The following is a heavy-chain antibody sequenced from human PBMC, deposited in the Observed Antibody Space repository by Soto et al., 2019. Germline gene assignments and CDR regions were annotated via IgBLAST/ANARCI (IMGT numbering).Heavy chain of an antibody. CDR1: GYSFTSYW. J-gene: IGHJ4*02. Sequence: VQLVQSGAEVKKPGESLRISCKASGYSFTSYWISWVRQMPGKGLEWMGMIDPSDSYTNYSPSFQGHVSISADKSISTAYLQWSSLKASDTAIYYCARRYSSGWSVSLDYWGQGTLVPVSS. CDR2: IDPSDSYT. D-gene: IGHD6-19*01. CDR3: ARRYSSGWSVSLDY. V-gene: IGHV5-10-1*01.